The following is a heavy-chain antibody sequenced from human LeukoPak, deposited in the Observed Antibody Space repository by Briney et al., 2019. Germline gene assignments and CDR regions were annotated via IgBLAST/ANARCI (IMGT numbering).Heavy chain of an antibody. CDR3: ARGTYYDSSGYAY. Sequence: ASVKVSCKASGYTFTGYYMHWVRQAPGQGLEWMGWINPNSGGTNYAQKFQGRVTMTRDTSISTAYMEQSRLRSDETAVYYCARGTYYDSSGYAYWGQGTLVTVSS. CDR1: GYTFTGYY. V-gene: IGHV1-2*02. CDR2: INPNSGGT. J-gene: IGHJ4*02. D-gene: IGHD3-22*01.